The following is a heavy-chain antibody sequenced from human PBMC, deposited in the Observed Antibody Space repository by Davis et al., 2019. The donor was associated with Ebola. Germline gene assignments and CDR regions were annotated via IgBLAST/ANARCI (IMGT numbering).Heavy chain of an antibody. J-gene: IGHJ4*02. CDR1: GFTFSSYS. D-gene: IGHD6-13*01. CDR3: ARDSGISGADDY. CDR2: IGRGSSPI. Sequence: PGGSLRLSCAASGFTFSSYSMTWVRQAPGKGLEWISYIGRGSSPIYYADSVKSRFTISRDNANNSLYLHMNNLGDEDTAVYYCARDSGISGADDYWGQGTLVTVSS. V-gene: IGHV3-48*02.